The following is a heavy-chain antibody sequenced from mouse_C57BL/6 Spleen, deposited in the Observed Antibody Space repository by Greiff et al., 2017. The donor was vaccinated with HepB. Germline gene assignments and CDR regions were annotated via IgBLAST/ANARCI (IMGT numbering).Heavy chain of an antibody. CDR3: ARGELGYVDY. V-gene: IGHV5-17*01. CDR2: ISSGSSTI. CDR1: GFTFSDYG. J-gene: IGHJ2*01. D-gene: IGHD4-1*01. Sequence: EVKLVESGGGLVKPGGSLKLSCAASGFTFSDYGMHWVRQAPEKGLEWVAYISSGSSTIYYADTVKGRFTISRDKAKNTLFLQMTSLRSEDTAMYSGARGELGYVDYWGQGTTLTVSS.